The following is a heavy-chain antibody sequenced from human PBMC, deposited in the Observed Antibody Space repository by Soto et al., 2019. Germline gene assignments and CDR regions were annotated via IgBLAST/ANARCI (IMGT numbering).Heavy chain of an antibody. V-gene: IGHV4-34*01. CDR2: INHSGST. J-gene: IGHJ4*02. CDR1: GGSFSGYY. Sequence: SETLSLTCAVYGGSFSGYYWSWIRQPPGKGLEWIGEINHSGSTNYNPSLKSRVTISVDTSKNQFSLKLSSVTAADTAVYYCARVVMTVLPPSGYYFGYWGQGTLVTVSS. CDR3: ARVVMTVLPPSGYYFGY. D-gene: IGHD3-10*01.